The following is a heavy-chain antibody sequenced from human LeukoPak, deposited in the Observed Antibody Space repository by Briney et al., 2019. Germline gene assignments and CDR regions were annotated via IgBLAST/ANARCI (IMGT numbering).Heavy chain of an antibody. CDR3: ARGGGRDNYFDY. D-gene: IGHD2-15*01. CDR1: GFTFSSYA. V-gene: IGHV3-23*01. J-gene: IGHJ4*02. Sequence: GGSLRLSCAASGFTFSSYAMSWVRQAPGKGLEWVSAISGSGGSTYYADSVKGRFTISRDNSKNTLYLQMNSLRAEDTAVYYCARGGGRDNYFDYWGQGTLVTVSS. CDR2: ISGSGGST.